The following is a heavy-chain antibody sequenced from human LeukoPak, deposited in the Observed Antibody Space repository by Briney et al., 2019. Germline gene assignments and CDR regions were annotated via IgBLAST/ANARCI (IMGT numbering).Heavy chain of an antibody. CDR3: AKDPYTYYYAPDY. CDR1: GFTFSSYW. J-gene: IGHJ4*02. Sequence: GGSLRLSCAASGFTFSSYWMHWVRHAPGKGLVWVSRINSDGSSTSYADSVKGRFTISRDNAKNTLYLQMNSLRAEDTAVYYCAKDPYTYYYAPDYWGQGTLVTVSS. D-gene: IGHD3-10*01. V-gene: IGHV3-74*01. CDR2: INSDGSST.